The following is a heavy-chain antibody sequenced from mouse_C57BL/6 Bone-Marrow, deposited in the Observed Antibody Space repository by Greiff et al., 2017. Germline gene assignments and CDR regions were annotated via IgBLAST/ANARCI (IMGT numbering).Heavy chain of an antibody. CDR2: INYDGSST. V-gene: IGHV5-16*01. CDR3: ARDRGFYYAMDY. D-gene: IGHD3-1*01. CDR1: GFTFSDYY. Sequence: DVHLVESEGGLVQPGSSMKLSCTASGFTFSDYYMAWVRQVPEKGLEWVANINYDGSSTYYLDSLKSRFIISRDNAKNILYLQMSSLKSEDTATYYCARDRGFYYAMDYWGQGTAVTVSS. J-gene: IGHJ4*01.